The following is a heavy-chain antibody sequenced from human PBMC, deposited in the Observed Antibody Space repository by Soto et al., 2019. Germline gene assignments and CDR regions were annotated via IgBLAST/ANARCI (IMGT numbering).Heavy chain of an antibody. V-gene: IGHV6-1*01. CDR1: GDSVSSNGVA. CDR2: TYYRSQWYD. D-gene: IGHD3-22*01. Sequence: PSQTLSLTCAISGDSVSSNGVAWNWIRQSPSTGLEWLGRTYYRSQWYDDYAESVKSRISITPDTSKNQFSLRLNSVTPEDTAVYYCARESSGYYYRYFDCWGQGTLVTVSS. J-gene: IGHJ4*02. CDR3: ARESSGYYYRYFDC.